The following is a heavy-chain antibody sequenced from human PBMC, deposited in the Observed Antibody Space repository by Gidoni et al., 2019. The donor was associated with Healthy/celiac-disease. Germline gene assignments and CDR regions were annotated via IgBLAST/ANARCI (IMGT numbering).Heavy chain of an antibody. J-gene: IGHJ4*02. D-gene: IGHD1-26*01. CDR2: ISTNNGDT. V-gene: IGHV1-18*04. CDR1: GYTLTTYA. Sequence: QVPLVPSGATVKRPGASVKVSCQASGYTLTTYAISWVRQAPGQGREWMGWISTNNGDTNDAQKLQGRVTMTRDTATSTAYMERRSLRSDDTARDYCARGGSGSRPPNYWGQGTLVTVSS. CDR3: ARGGSGSRPPNY.